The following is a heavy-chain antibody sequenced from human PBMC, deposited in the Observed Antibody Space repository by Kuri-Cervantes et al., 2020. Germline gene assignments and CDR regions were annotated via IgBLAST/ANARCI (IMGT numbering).Heavy chain of an antibody. Sequence: GESLKISCAASGFTVSSNYMSWVRQAPGKGLEWVANIKQDGSEKYYVDSVKGRFTISRDDSKNTLYLQMNSLKTEDTAVYYCTTDNPWFGEFDYWGQGTLVTVSS. V-gene: IGHV3-7*03. CDR3: TTDNPWFGEFDY. J-gene: IGHJ4*02. D-gene: IGHD3-10*01. CDR1: GFTVSSNY. CDR2: IKQDGSEK.